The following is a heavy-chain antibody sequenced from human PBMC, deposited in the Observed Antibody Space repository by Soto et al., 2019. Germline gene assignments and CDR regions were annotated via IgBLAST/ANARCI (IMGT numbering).Heavy chain of an antibody. CDR2: ISYDGSNK. CDR1: GFTFSSYG. V-gene: IGHV3-30*18. J-gene: IGHJ4*02. Sequence: QVQLLESGGGVVQPGRSLRLSCAASGFTFSSYGMHWVRQAPGKGLEWVAVISYDGSNKYYADSVKGRFTISRDNSKNTLYLQMNSLRAEDTAVYYCAKAVNYYYGSGSPIEDWGQGTLVTVSS. D-gene: IGHD3-10*01. CDR3: AKAVNYYYGSGSPIED.